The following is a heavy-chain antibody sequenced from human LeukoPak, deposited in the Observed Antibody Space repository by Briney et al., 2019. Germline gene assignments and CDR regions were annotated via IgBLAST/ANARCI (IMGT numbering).Heavy chain of an antibody. Sequence: GGSLRLSCAAAGFTFSGHWMSWVRQAPGKGLEWAATIKGGGSEKFYVDSVKGRFTISRDDAENSLQLQMNSLRDEDTAVYYCAKDVLEKWGQGTLVSVSS. CDR3: AKDVLEK. J-gene: IGHJ4*02. CDR2: IKGGGSEK. V-gene: IGHV3-7*01. CDR1: GFTFSGHW.